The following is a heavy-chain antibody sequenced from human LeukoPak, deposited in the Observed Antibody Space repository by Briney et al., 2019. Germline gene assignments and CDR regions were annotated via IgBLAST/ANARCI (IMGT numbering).Heavy chain of an antibody. D-gene: IGHD3-22*01. V-gene: IGHV4-39*01. Sequence: PSETLSLTCTVSGDSISSRNYYWGWIRQSPGKGLEWIGSIYYSGRTYFNPSLKSRVTISVDTSKNHFSLKLSSVTVADTAWYYCARHTTNSRDSSGYWDNWGQGTLVTVSS. CDR2: IYYSGRT. CDR3: ARHTTNSRDSSGYWDN. CDR1: GDSISSRNYY. J-gene: IGHJ4*02.